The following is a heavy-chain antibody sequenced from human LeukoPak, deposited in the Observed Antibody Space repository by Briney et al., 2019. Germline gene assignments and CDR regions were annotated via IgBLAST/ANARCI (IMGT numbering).Heavy chain of an antibody. CDR1: GGSISSYY. D-gene: IGHD6-13*01. V-gene: IGHV4-59*01. CDR2: IHCSGST. J-gene: IGHJ4*02. Sequence: SETLSLTCTVSGGSISSYYWSWIRQSPGKGLEWIGYIHCSGSTYYNPSLKSRVTISVDTSKNQFSLKLSSVTAADTAVYYCPRDRTSGSGKYYFDYWGQGTLVTVSS. CDR3: PRDRTSGSGKYYFDY.